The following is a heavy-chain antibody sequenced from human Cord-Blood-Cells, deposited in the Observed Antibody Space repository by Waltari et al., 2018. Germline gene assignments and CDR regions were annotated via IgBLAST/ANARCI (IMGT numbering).Heavy chain of an antibody. D-gene: IGHD3-10*01. V-gene: IGHV3-9*01. CDR2: ISWNSGSI. J-gene: IGHJ6*02. Sequence: EVQLVESGGGLVQPVRSLRLSCAASGFTFDDYAMHWVRQAPGKGLEWVSGISWNSGSIGYADSVKGRFTISRDNAKNSLYLQMNSLRAEDTALYYCAKGRGVIHYYYGMDVWGQGTTVTVSS. CDR1: GFTFDDYA. CDR3: AKGRGVIHYYYGMDV.